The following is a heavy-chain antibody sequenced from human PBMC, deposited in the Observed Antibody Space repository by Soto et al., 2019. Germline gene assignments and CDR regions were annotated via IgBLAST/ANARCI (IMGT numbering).Heavy chain of an antibody. CDR1: GFTFSSYD. CDR2: IGTAGDT. Sequence: PGGSLRLSCAASGFTFSSYDMHWVRQATGKGLEWVSAIGTAGDTYYPGSVKGRFTISRENAKNSLYLQMNSLRAGDTAVYYCARVMCSGGSCYFGAAFDICGQGTMVTVSS. J-gene: IGHJ3*02. V-gene: IGHV3-13*01. D-gene: IGHD2-15*01. CDR3: ARVMCSGGSCYFGAAFDI.